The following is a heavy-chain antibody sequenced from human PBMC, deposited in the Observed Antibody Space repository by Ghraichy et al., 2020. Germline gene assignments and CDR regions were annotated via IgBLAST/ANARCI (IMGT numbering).Heavy chain of an antibody. CDR2: ISYDGSNK. V-gene: IGHV3-30*18. CDR1: GFTFSSYG. Sequence: GGSLRLSCAASGFTFSSYGMHWVRQAPGKGLEWVAVISYDGSNKYYADSVKGRFTISRDNSKNTLYLQMNSLRAEDTAVYYCAKGFRERPIVAAGFFDYWGQGTLVTVSS. D-gene: IGHD6-13*01. J-gene: IGHJ4*02. CDR3: AKGFRERPIVAAGFFDY.